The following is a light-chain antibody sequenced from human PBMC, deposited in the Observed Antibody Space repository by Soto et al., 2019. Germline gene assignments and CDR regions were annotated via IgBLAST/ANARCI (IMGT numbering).Light chain of an antibody. J-gene: IGLJ3*02. CDR2: GNS. CDR1: SSNIGAGYD. V-gene: IGLV1-40*01. Sequence: QPVLTQPPSVSGAPGQRVTISCTGSSSNIGAGYDVHWYQQLPGTAPILLIYGNSNRPSGVPDRFSGSKSGTSASLAITGLQAEDEADYYCQSYDSSLSGWVFGGGTQLTVL. CDR3: QSYDSSLSGWV.